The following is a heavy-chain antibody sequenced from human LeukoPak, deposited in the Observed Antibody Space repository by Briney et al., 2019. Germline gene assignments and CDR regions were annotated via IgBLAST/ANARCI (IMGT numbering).Heavy chain of an antibody. CDR3: AKDLPLRFDP. V-gene: IGHV3-30*18. J-gene: IGHJ5*02. CDR2: ISYDASNK. CDR1: GFTFSSYG. Sequence: PGGSLRLSCAASGFTFSSYGIHWVRQAPGKGLEWVAVISYDASNKYYADSVKGRFTISRDNSKNTVHLQLNSLRADDTAVYFCAKDLPLRFDPWGQGTLVTVSS.